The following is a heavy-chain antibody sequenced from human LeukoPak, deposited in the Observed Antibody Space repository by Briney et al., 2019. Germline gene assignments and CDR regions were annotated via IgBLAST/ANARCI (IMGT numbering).Heavy chain of an antibody. CDR1: GLTFSRYT. CDR3: ARDSLDSSGFYPIDY. CDR2: ISSSSSYI. Sequence: GGSLRLSCAPPGLTFSRYTMNWVRQAPGKGLEWVSYISSSSSYIYYADSVKGRFTISRDNAKNSVYLQMNSLRAEDTAVYYCARDSLDSSGFYPIDYWGQGTLVTVSS. J-gene: IGHJ4*02. D-gene: IGHD3-22*01. V-gene: IGHV3-21*01.